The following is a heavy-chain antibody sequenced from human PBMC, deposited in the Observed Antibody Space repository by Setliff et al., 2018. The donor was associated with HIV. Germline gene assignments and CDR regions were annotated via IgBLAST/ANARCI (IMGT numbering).Heavy chain of an antibody. CDR2: MFHSGST. V-gene: IGHV4-59*01. J-gene: IGHJ3*02. CDR1: GGSISYYD. Sequence: LSLTCTVSGGSISYYDWSWIRQPPGKGLEWIGYMFHSGSTNYNPSLKSRATISVDTSRNQFSLKMRSVNAADTAVYYCARGSLASCGGDRNGCAFHIWGQGTMVTVS. CDR3: ARGSLASCGGDRNGCAFHI. D-gene: IGHD2-21*02.